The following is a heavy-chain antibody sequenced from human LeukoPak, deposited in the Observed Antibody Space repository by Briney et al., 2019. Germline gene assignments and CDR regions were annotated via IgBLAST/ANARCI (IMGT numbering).Heavy chain of an antibody. CDR3: AGYGDFPY. CDR2: YGLSGTI. CDR1: GFHFSVYD. V-gene: IGHV3-69-1*01. D-gene: IGHD4-17*01. Sequence: GGSLRLSCAASGFHFSVYDMHWVGQAPGGGLEWVAYYGLSGTIYYADSVRGRFTISRDNAKNSLHLQMNSLRADDTAVYYCAGYGDFPYWGQGTPVTVSS. J-gene: IGHJ4*02.